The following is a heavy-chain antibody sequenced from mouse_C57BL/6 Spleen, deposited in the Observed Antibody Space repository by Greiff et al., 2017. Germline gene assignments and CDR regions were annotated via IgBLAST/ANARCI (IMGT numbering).Heavy chain of an antibody. V-gene: IGHV5-17*01. Sequence: EVQGVESGGGLVKPGGSLKLSCAASGFTFSDYGMHWVRQAPEKGLEWVAYISSGSSTIYYADTVKGRFTISRDNAKNTLFLQMTRLRSEDTAMYYCAREDYYGSSPYWYFDVWGTGTTVTVSS. CDR3: AREDYYGSSPYWYFDV. CDR2: ISSGSSTI. D-gene: IGHD1-1*01. CDR1: GFTFSDYG. J-gene: IGHJ1*03.